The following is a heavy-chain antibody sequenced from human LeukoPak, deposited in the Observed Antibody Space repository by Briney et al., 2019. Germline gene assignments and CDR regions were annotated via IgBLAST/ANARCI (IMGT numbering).Heavy chain of an antibody. CDR1: GFTFSDYY. CDR3: ARVKDIVVVVAATLGYWFDP. J-gene: IGHJ5*02. V-gene: IGHV3-11*01. CDR2: ISSSGSTI. Sequence: GSLRLSCAASGFTFSDYYMSWIRQAPGKGLEWVSYISSSGSTIYYADSVKGRFTISRDNAKNSLYLQMNSLRAEDTAVYYCARVKDIVVVVAATLGYWFDPWGQGTLVTVSS. D-gene: IGHD2-15*01.